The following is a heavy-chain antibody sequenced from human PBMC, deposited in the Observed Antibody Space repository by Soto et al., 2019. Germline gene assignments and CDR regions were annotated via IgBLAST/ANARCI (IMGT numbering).Heavy chain of an antibody. D-gene: IGHD4-17*01. J-gene: IGHJ4*02. CDR3: ARTKDSGDYVFDY. Sequence: SETLSLTCTVSGGSISSGDHYWNWIRRPPGKGLEWIGYIYYSGITYYNPSLKSRVTISVDTSKNQLSLKLTSMTATDTAVYYCARTKDSGDYVFDYWGQGTLVTVSS. CDR2: IYYSGIT. V-gene: IGHV4-30-4*01. CDR1: GGSISSGDHY.